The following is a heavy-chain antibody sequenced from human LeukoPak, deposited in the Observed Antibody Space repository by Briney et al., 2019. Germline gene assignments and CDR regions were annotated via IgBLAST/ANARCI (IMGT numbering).Heavy chain of an antibody. V-gene: IGHV3-30*03. D-gene: IGHD5-12*01. J-gene: IGHJ4*02. CDR1: GFTFSSYG. Sequence: GGSLRLSCAASGFTFSSYGMHWVRQAPGKGLEWVAVISYDGSNKYYADSVKGRFTISRDNSKNTLYLQMNSLRAEDTAVYYCARDSGYDVHFDYWGQGTLVTVSS. CDR3: ARDSGYDVHFDY. CDR2: ISYDGSNK.